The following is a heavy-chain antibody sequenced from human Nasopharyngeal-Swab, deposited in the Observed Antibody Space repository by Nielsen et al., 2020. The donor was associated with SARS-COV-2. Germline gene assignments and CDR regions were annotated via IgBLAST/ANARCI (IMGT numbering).Heavy chain of an antibody. Sequence: GGSLRLSCAASGFTVSSNYMNWVRQPPGKGLEWISVLYSGGNTYYAGSVKGRFTISRDNSKSTLYLQMNNLRAEDTAVYYCARSGNYYYYMDVWGKGTTVTVSS. CDR2: LYSGGNT. CDR3: ARSGNYYYYMDV. J-gene: IGHJ6*03. V-gene: IGHV3-66*01. CDR1: GFTVSSNY. D-gene: IGHD3-10*01.